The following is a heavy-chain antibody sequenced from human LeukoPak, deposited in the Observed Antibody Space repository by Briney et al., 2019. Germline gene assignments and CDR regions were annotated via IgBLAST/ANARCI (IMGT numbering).Heavy chain of an antibody. D-gene: IGHD6-19*01. CDR3: ARSAVAGKNWFDP. CDR1: GFTFISYW. Sequence: GGSLRLSCAASGFTFISYWMSWVRQAPGKGLEWVANIKEDGSEKYYVDSVKGRFTISRDNAENSLYLLLNSLRAEDTAVYYCARSAVAGKNWFDPWGQGTLVTVSS. CDR2: IKEDGSEK. J-gene: IGHJ5*02. V-gene: IGHV3-7*01.